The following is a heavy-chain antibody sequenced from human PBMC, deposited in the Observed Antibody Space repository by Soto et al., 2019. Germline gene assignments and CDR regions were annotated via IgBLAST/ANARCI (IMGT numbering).Heavy chain of an antibody. CDR1: GYTFTSYD. CDR3: ARDHSSGWYGPYYYYGMDV. V-gene: IGHV1-8*01. D-gene: IGHD6-19*01. CDR2: MNPNSGNT. Sequence: QVQLVQSGAEVKKPGASVKVSCKASGYTFTSYDINWVRQATGQGLEWMGWMNPNSGNTGYAQKSQGRFTMTRNTSISTAYMELSSLRSEDTAVYYCARDHSSGWYGPYYYYGMDVSGQGTTITVSS. J-gene: IGHJ6*02.